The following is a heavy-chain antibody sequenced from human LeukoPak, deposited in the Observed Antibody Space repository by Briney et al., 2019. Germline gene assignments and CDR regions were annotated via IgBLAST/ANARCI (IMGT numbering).Heavy chain of an antibody. CDR2: ISYDGSNK. CDR3: ARERTAYFGKYFDY. CDR1: GFTFRSYA. D-gene: IGHD1-14*01. Sequence: GFLRLSFAASGFTFRSYAIHLVPQAPGEGVEWVAVISYDGSNKYYADSVKGRFTISRDNSKNTLYLQMNSLRAEDTAVYYCARERTAYFGKYFDYWGQGTLVTVSS. V-gene: IGHV3-30-3*01. J-gene: IGHJ4*02.